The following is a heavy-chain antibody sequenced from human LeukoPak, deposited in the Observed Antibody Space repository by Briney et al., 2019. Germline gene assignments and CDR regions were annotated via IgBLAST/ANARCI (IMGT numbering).Heavy chain of an antibody. J-gene: IGHJ4*02. Sequence: GASVKVSCKASGYTFTSYAMHWVRQAPGQRLEWMGWINAGNGNTKYSQEFQGRVTITRDTSASTTYMELSSLRSEDMAVYYCARGGYCSSISCYRLDYWGQGTLVTVSS. D-gene: IGHD2-2*01. CDR2: INAGNGNT. CDR1: GYTFTSYA. V-gene: IGHV1-3*03. CDR3: ARGGYCSSISCYRLDY.